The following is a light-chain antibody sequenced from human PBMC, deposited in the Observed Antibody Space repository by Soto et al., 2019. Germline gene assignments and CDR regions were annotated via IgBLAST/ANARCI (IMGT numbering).Light chain of an antibody. CDR1: SSNIGSNY. V-gene: IGLV1-47*01. CDR3: AAWDDSLSAFYV. J-gene: IGLJ1*01. CDR2: RNN. Sequence: QSVLTQPPSASGTPGQRVNISCSGSSSNIGSNYVYWYQQLPGTAPKLLIYRNNQRPSGVPDRFSGSKSGTSASLAISGLRSEDEADYYCAAWDDSLSAFYVFGTGTKVTVL.